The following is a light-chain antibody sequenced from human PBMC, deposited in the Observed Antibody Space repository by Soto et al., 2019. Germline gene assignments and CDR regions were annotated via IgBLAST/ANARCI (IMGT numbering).Light chain of an antibody. CDR2: DVS. CDR3: SSFTRSNSYV. Sequence: QSALTQPASXXXXXXXXXXISCTGTSSDVGAYNYVSWYQQHPGKVPKLMIYDVSDRPSGVSNRFSGSKSGNTASLTISGLQAEDEADYYCSSFTRSNSYVFGTGTKLTVL. CDR1: SSDVGAYNY. J-gene: IGLJ1*01. V-gene: IGLV2-14*03.